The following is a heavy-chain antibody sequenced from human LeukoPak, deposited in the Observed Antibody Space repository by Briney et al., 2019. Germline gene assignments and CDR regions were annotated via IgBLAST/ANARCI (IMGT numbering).Heavy chain of an antibody. CDR1: GYTFTSYG. CDR2: ISAYNGNT. D-gene: IGHD3-3*02. Sequence: GASVKVSCKASGYTFTSYGISWVRQAPGQGLEWMGWISAYNGNTNYAQKLQGRVTMTTDTSTSTAYMELSSLRSEDTAVYYCARDRIFGVVSYFDYWGQGTLVTVSS. J-gene: IGHJ4*02. CDR3: ARDRIFGVVSYFDY. V-gene: IGHV1-18*01.